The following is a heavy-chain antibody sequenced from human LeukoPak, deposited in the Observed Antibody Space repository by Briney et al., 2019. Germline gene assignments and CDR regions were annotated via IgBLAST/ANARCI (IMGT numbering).Heavy chain of an antibody. V-gene: IGHV3-33*01. D-gene: IGHD3-22*01. CDR1: GFTFSSYG. J-gene: IGHJ4*02. CDR2: IWYDGSNK. CDR3: ARDVNYYDSSGYYPINYFDY. Sequence: PGRSLRLSCAASGFTFSSYGMHWVRQAPGKGLEWVAVIWYDGSNKYYADSVKGRFTISRDNSKNTLYLQMNSLRAEDTAVYYCARDVNYYDSSGYYPINYFDYWGQGTLVTVSS.